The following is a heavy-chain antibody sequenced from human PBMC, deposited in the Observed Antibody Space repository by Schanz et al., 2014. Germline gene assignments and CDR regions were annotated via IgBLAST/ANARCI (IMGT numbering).Heavy chain of an antibody. V-gene: IGHV3-48*03. J-gene: IGHJ6*02. CDR2: ISSVGISK. CDR3: ARQRSYFYAMDV. Sequence: VQLMESGGGVVQPGRSLRLSCAASGFIVSRFPIHWVRQAPGKGLEWVSYISSVGISKYYADPVKGRFTISRDSAKNSLYLQMNSLRAEDTAVYYCARQRSYFYAMDVWGQGTTVTVSS. CDR1: GFIVSRFP.